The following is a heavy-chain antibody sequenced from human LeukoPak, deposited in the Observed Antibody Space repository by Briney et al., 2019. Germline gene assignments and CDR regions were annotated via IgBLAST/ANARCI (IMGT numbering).Heavy chain of an antibody. J-gene: IGHJ6*03. V-gene: IGHV4-38-2*01. Sequence: PLETLSLTCAVSGYSISSGYYWGWIRQPPGKGLEWIGSIYHSGSTYYNPSLKSRVTISVDTSKNQFSLKLSSVTAADTAVYYCARPIYSGYDSVYYMDVWGKGTTVTVSS. CDR1: GYSISSGYY. CDR3: ARPIYSGYDSVYYMDV. CDR2: IYHSGST. D-gene: IGHD5-12*01.